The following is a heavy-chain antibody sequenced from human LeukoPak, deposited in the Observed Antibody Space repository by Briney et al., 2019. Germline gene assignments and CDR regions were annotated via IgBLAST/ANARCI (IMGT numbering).Heavy chain of an antibody. CDR3: ARGAYCSGGSCLKDAFDI. CDR2: INTNTGNP. D-gene: IGHD2-15*01. CDR1: GYTFTSYD. Sequence: GASVKVSCKASGYTFTSYDINWVRQATGQGLEWMGWINTNTGNPTYAQGFTGRFVFSLDTSVSTAYLQISSLKAEDTAVYYCARGAYCSGGSCLKDAFDIWGQGTMVTVSS. J-gene: IGHJ3*02. V-gene: IGHV7-4-1*02.